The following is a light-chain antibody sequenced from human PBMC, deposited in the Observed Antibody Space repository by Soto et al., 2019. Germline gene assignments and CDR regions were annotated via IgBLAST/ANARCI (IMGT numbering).Light chain of an antibody. CDR2: RAS. Sequence: EIVLTQPPGTLSLSPGERATLSCRASQSVSSSYLAWYQQKPGQAPRLLIYRASSRATGIPDRFSRSGSATYFTLTISRLGPEDFSVDYCQQYGSSSYTFGQGTKVVIK. CDR3: QQYGSSSYT. V-gene: IGKV3-20*01. J-gene: IGKJ2*01. CDR1: QSVSSSY.